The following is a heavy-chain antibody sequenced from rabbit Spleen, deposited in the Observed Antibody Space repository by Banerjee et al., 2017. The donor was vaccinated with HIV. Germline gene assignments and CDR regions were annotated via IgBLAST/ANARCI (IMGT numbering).Heavy chain of an antibody. J-gene: IGHJ4*01. CDR2: INIVTGKD. CDR1: GFSFSNKAV. CDR3: ARHYGGESFGGNL. D-gene: IGHD4-2*01. V-gene: IGHV1S45*01. Sequence: QEQLVESGGGLVRPEGSLKLSCTASGFSFSNKAVMCWVRQAPGKGLQWIACINIVTGKDVYATRAKGRFIMSRTSSTTVTLQMTSLTAADTATYFCARHYGGESFGGNLWGPGTLVTVS.